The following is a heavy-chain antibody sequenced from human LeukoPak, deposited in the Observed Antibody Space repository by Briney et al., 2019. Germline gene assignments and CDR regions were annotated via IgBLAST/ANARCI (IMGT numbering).Heavy chain of an antibody. CDR2: ISGSGVNT. CDR3: AKGRLELPYCFDY. D-gene: IGHD1-7*01. J-gene: IGHJ4*02. V-gene: IGHV3-23*01. CDR1: GFTFSNYA. Sequence: PGGSLRLSCAASGFTFSNYAMSWVRQAPGKGLEWVSGISGSGVNTYYADSVKGRVTISRDNSKNTLFVQMNSLRADDTAVYYCAKGRLELPYCFDYWGQGTLVTVSS.